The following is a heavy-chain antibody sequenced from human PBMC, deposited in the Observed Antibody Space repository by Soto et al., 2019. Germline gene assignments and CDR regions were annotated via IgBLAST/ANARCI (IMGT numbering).Heavy chain of an antibody. Sequence: QVQLVESGGGVVQPGRSLRLSCAASGFTFSYHALNWVRQAPGKGLEWVAVISYDGDNKYIAEAVKGRLTISRDNPENTVSLQMNSPRTEDTAMYFCARGTTTSAFSVMDVWGQGTTVTVSS. D-gene: IGHD1-1*01. CDR1: GFTFSYHA. CDR3: ARGTTTSAFSVMDV. CDR2: ISYDGDNK. V-gene: IGHV3-30-3*01. J-gene: IGHJ6*02.